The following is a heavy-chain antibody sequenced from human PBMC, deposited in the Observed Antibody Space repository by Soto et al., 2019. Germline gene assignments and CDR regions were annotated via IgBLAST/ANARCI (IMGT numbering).Heavy chain of an antibody. J-gene: IGHJ4*02. V-gene: IGHV1-69*13. CDR1: GGTFSSYA. Sequence: ASVKVSCKASGGTFSSYAISWVRQAPGQGLEWMGGIIPIFGTANYAQKFQGRVTITADESTSTAYMELSSLRSEDTAMYYCAKDPEYRTPSLRNYFEYWGQGTPVTVSS. D-gene: IGHD6-6*01. CDR3: AKDPEYRTPSLRNYFEY. CDR2: IIPIFGTA.